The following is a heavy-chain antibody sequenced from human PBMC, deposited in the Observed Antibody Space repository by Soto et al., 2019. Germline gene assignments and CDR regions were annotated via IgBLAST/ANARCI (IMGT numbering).Heavy chain of an antibody. CDR3: AREDWYFDL. J-gene: IGHJ2*01. Sequence: EVQLVESGGGLVQPGGSLRLSCAASGFTFRNYWMSWVRQAPGKGLEWVANIQEDGSERYYVDSVKGRFTISRDNGENSLFLEMNSLRAEDTAVYYCAREDWYFDLWGRGTLVIVSS. CDR2: IQEDGSER. V-gene: IGHV3-7*01. CDR1: GFTFRNYW.